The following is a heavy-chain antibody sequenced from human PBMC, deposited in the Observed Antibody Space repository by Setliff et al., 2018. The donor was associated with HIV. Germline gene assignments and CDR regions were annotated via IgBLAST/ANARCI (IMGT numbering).Heavy chain of an antibody. Sequence: PGGSLRLSCTASGFTFGDYAMSWVRQAPGKGLEWVGFIRSKAYGGTTEYAASVKGRFTISRDDSKSTAYLQMNSLKTEDTAVYYCTRSRGNYDILTGLFDYWGQGTLVTVSS. CDR1: GFTFGDYA. J-gene: IGHJ4*02. CDR2: IRSKAYGGTT. V-gene: IGHV3-49*04. CDR3: TRSRGNYDILTGLFDY. D-gene: IGHD3-9*01.